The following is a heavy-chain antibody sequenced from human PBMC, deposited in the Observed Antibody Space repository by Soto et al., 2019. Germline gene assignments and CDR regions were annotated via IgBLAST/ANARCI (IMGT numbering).Heavy chain of an antibody. D-gene: IGHD4-17*01. CDR3: ARDFGDYVRDDAFDI. CDR2: ISYDGSNK. Sequence: GGSLRLSCAASGFTFSSYAMHWVRQAPGKGLEWVAVISYDGSNKYYADSVKGRFTISRDNSKNTLYLQMNSLRAEDTAVYYCARDFGDYVRDDAFDIWGQGTMVTVSS. V-gene: IGHV3-30-3*01. J-gene: IGHJ3*02. CDR1: GFTFSSYA.